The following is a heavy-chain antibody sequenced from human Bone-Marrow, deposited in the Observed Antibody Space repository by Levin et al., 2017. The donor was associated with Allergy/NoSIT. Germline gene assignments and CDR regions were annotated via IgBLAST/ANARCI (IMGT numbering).Heavy chain of an antibody. J-gene: IGHJ4*02. D-gene: IGHD3-10*01. CDR1: GFAFNTYA. CDR3: AKDHSGSFDY. CDR2: LSANGGTT. Sequence: GESLKISCVASGFAFNTYAMSWVRQAPGRGLEWVSALSANGGTTYYADSVKGRFTISRDNSKNTLYLQMSSLRAEDTALYYCAKDHSGSFDYWGQGTLVTVSS. V-gene: IGHV3-23*01.